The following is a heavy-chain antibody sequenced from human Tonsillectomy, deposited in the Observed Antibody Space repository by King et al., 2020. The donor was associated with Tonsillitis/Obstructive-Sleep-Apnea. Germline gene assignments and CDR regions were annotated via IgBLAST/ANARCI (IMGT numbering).Heavy chain of an antibody. CDR3: AKHHCSSTSCRRLDY. V-gene: IGHV3-23*04. J-gene: IGHJ4*02. Sequence: VQLVESGGGLVQPGGSLRLSFAASGFTFCSYAMSWVRQAPGKGVEWGSAFSGSGGSTYYADSVKGRFTIPRDNSKNTLYLQMNSLRAEDTAEYYCAKHHCSSTSCRRLDYWGQGTLVTVSS. CDR1: GFTFCSYA. CDR2: FSGSGGST. D-gene: IGHD2-2*01.